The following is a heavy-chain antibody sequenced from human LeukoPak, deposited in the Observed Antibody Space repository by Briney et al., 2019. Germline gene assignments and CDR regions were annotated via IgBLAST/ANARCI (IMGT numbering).Heavy chain of an antibody. CDR2: IWYDGSNK. V-gene: IGHV3-33*03. J-gene: IGHJ6*02. CDR3: AKAASSSWPSYYYGMDV. CDR1: GFTFRNHG. Sequence: PGGSLRLSCAASGFTFRNHGMYWVRQAPGKGLEWVAVIWYDGSNKYYGDSVKGRFTISRDNSKNTVYLQMSSLRVDDTAVYYCAKAASSSWPSYYYGMDVWGQGTTVTVSS. D-gene: IGHD6-13*01.